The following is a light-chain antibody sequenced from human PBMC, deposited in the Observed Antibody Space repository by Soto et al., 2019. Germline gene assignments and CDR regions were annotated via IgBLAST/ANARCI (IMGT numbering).Light chain of an antibody. CDR1: QSVSGT. J-gene: IGKJ2*01. CDR3: QQYNSWPYT. Sequence: EIVMTQSPATLSVSPGETATLSCRASQSVSGTLAWYRQRPGQAPRLLIYGASARASGIPARFSGSGSGTEFTRTISSLQSDECASYFCQQYNSWPYTVGQGTKLEIK. V-gene: IGKV3-15*01. CDR2: GAS.